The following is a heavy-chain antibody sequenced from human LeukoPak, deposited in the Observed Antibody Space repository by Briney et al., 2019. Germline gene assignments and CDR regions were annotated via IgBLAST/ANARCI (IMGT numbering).Heavy chain of an antibody. CDR1: GFTFSDYY. J-gene: IGHJ4*02. V-gene: IGHV3-15*01. CDR3: TYTEDYYGSGSYYSAFDY. D-gene: IGHD3-10*01. Sequence: KSGGSLRLSCAASGFTFSDYYMSWIRQAPGKGLEWVGRIKSKTDGGTTDYAAPVKGRFTISRDDSKNTLYLQMNSLKTEDTAVYYCTYTEDYYGSGSYYSAFDYWGQGTLVTVSS. CDR2: IKSKTDGGTT.